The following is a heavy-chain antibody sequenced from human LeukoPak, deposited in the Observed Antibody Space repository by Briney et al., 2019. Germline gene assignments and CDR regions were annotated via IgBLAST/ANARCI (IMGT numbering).Heavy chain of an antibody. CDR1: GGSISTFY. Sequence: PSETLSLTCTVSGGSISTFYWNWIRQPPGKGLEWIGYIYHSGDTRYNPSLKSRVTISVDTSKSQFSLKVSPVTAADTAVYYCARGGYSGSDWTTWGQGTLVTVSS. J-gene: IGHJ5*02. CDR3: ARGGYSGSDWTT. D-gene: IGHD5-12*01. CDR2: IYHSGDT. V-gene: IGHV4-59*01.